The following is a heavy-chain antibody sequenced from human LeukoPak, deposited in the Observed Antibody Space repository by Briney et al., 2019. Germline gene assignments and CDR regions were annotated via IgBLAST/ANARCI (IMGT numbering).Heavy chain of an antibody. CDR2: IKHDEIEK. V-gene: IGHV3-7*04. CDR1: GFTFSSYW. D-gene: IGHD6-6*01. Sequence: GGSLRLSCAASGFTFSSYWMSWVRQAPGKGLEWVANIKHDEIEKYHVDSVKGRFTISRDNAKNSLYLQMNSLRAEDTAVYYCAGGQLVSNGMDVWGQGTTVTVSS. CDR3: AGGQLVSNGMDV. J-gene: IGHJ6*02.